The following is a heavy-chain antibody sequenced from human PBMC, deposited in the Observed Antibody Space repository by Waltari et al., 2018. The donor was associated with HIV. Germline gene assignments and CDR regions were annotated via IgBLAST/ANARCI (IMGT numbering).Heavy chain of an antibody. D-gene: IGHD5-18*01. CDR3: ARGVPHTAMIYDAFDI. J-gene: IGHJ3*02. Sequence: QAHLVQSGAEVKSPGASVKVSCKASGYTFTNNDIHWVRQAPGQGLEWMGWISATNGNTNHAQKFQGRVTMTTDTSTSTAYMELRSLRSDDTAVYYCARGVPHTAMIYDAFDIWSQGTVVTVSS. V-gene: IGHV1-18*01. CDR1: GYTFTNND. CDR2: ISATNGNT.